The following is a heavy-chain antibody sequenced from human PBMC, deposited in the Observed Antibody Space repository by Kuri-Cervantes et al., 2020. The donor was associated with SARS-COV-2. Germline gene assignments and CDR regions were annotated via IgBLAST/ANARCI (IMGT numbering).Heavy chain of an antibody. CDR2: ISSGSRSK. D-gene: IGHD5-12*01. CDR1: GFIFNAYD. CDR3: AKGSRRSVASLIFDY. J-gene: IGHJ4*02. V-gene: IGHV3-48*01. Sequence: GESLKISCAASGFIFNAYDMNWIRQAPGKGLEWVSYISSGSRSKYYGDSVKGRFTISRDNAKQLLYLQMNSLRAEDTAIYHCAKGSRRSVASLIFDYWGQGTLVTVSS.